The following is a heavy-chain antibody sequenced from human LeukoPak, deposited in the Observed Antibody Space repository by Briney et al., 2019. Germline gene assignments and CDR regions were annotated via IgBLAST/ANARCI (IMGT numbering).Heavy chain of an antibody. V-gene: IGHV3-30*03. CDR1: GFTFSSYG. CDR2: ISYDGSNK. J-gene: IGHJ6*02. D-gene: IGHD2-15*01. CDR3: ARESTRYCSGGSCYSRGMDV. Sequence: GGSLRLSCAASGFTFSSYGMHWVRQAPGKGLEWVAVISYDGSNKYYADSVKGRFTISRDNSKNTLYLQMNSLRGEDTAVYYCARESTRYCSGGSCYSRGMDVWGQGTTVTVSS.